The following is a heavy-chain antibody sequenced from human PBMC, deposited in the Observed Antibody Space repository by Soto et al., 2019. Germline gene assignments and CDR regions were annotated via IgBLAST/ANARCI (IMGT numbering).Heavy chain of an antibody. CDR3: SRDLNLAPDAFDI. CDR1: GFTFSDYY. Sequence: PGGSLRLSCAASGFTFSDYYMSWIRQAPGKGLEWVSYISSSSSYTNYADSVKGRFTISRDNAKNSLYLQMNSLRAEDTAVYYCSRDLNLAPDAFDIWGPGTMVT. CDR2: ISSSSSYT. J-gene: IGHJ3*02. D-gene: IGHD3-16*01. V-gene: IGHV3-11*06.